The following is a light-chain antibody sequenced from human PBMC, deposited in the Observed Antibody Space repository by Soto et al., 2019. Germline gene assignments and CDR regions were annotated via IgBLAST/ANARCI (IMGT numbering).Light chain of an antibody. J-gene: IGKJ1*01. CDR2: AAS. CDR1: PNIKTY. CDR3: QQSYSTPRT. V-gene: IGKV1-39*01. Sequence: DIQMTQSPSSLSSSVGDRVTITCRASPNIKTYLNWYQQKPGNAPNLLSYAASSLQSGVPSRFSGSGSGTDFTLSIRSLQPEDFATYYCQQSYSTPRTFGQGTRVETK.